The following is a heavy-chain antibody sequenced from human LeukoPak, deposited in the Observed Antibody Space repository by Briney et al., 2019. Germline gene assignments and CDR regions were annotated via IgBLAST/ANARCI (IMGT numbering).Heavy chain of an antibody. Sequence: SETLSLTCTVSGGSISSGGYYWSWIRQHPGKGLEWIGYIYYSGSTYYNPSLKSRVTISVATSKNQFSLKLSSVTAADTAVYYCARGRYSYGYYFDYWGQGTLATVSS. V-gene: IGHV4-31*03. D-gene: IGHD5-18*01. CDR2: IYYSGST. CDR3: ARGRYSYGYYFDY. CDR1: GGSISSGGYY. J-gene: IGHJ4*02.